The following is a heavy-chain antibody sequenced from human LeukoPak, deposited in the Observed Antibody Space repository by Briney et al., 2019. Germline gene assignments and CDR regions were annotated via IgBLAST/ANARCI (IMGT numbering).Heavy chain of an antibody. Sequence: PSETLSLTCTVSGGSISSGGYYWSWIRQHLGKGLEWIGYIYYSGSTYYNPSLKSRVTISVDTSKSQFSLKLSSVTAADTAVYYCAREGIVVVPAASGTQYYYYYMDVWGKGTTVTVSS. CDR2: IYYSGST. D-gene: IGHD2-2*01. J-gene: IGHJ6*03. CDR3: AREGIVVVPAASGTQYYYYYMDV. V-gene: IGHV4-31*03. CDR1: GGSISSGGYY.